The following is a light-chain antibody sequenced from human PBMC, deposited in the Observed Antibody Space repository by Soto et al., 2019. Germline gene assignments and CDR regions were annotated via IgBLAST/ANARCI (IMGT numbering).Light chain of an antibody. J-gene: IGKJ5*01. Sequence: DIVITQSPDSLPVSLGEMATINCKSSQIVLSNNNNYLAWFQQKPGQPPRLFIYWASTRGSGVPDRFSGSGSGTDFTLTISNVEAEDVAIYYCQQYHSDPITFGQGTRLEIK. CDR1: QIVLSNNNNY. CDR3: QQYHSDPIT. CDR2: WAS. V-gene: IGKV4-1*01.